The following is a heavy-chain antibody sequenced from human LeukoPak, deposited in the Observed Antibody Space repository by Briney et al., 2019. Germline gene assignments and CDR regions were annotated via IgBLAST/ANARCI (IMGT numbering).Heavy chain of an antibody. V-gene: IGHV3-23*01. J-gene: IGHJ4*02. Sequence: GGSLRLSCAASGFTFSSYAMSWVRQAPGKGLEWVSGISGSGGSTYYADSVKGRFTISRDNSKNTLYLQMNSLRAEDTAVYYCAKDDESGSYGYWGQGTLVTVSS. CDR2: ISGSGGST. CDR3: AKDDESGSYGY. D-gene: IGHD1-26*01. CDR1: GFTFSSYA.